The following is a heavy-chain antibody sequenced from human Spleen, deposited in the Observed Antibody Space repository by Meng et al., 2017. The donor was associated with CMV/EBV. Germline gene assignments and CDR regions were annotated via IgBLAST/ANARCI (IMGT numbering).Heavy chain of an antibody. CDR1: GFTFSSYW. CDR3: ARDRSRGYSYGYAFDI. Sequence: ESLKISCAASGFTFSSYWMSWVRQPPGKGLEWIGSVYHSGTTYYNPSLKSRVTISVDTSKNQFSLKVNSVTAADTAVYYCARDRSRGYSYGYAFDIWGQGTMVTVSS. V-gene: IGHV4-38-2*02. J-gene: IGHJ3*02. CDR2: VYHSGTT. D-gene: IGHD5-18*01.